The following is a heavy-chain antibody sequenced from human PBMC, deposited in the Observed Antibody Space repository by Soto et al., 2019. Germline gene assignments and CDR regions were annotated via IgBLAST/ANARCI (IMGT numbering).Heavy chain of an antibody. V-gene: IGHV4-39*07. CDR1: GGSISSSSYY. D-gene: IGHD6-25*01. CDR3: VRGSDPYKCGF. J-gene: IGHJ4*02. Sequence: SETLSLTCTVFGGSISSSSYYWGWVRQPPGKGLEWIGSIYYSGSTYYNPSLQSRFTMSMDTSNNQVSLQLNSVTVADTAVYYCVRGSDPYKCGFWGQGALVTVSS. CDR2: IYYSGST.